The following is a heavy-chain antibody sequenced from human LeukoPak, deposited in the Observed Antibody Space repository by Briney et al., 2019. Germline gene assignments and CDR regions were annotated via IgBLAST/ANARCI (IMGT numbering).Heavy chain of an antibody. CDR1: GGSISSRTYY. J-gene: IGHJ6*02. CDR3: ARREGSMGRGVPLGMDV. D-gene: IGHD3-10*01. Sequence: SETLSLTCTVSGGSISSRTYYWGWIRQPPGKGLKWIGSIYYSGSTYYSPSLKSRVTISVDTSKNQFSLKLSSVTAADTAVYFCARREGSMGRGVPLGMDVWGQGTTVTVSS. CDR2: IYYSGST. V-gene: IGHV4-39*01.